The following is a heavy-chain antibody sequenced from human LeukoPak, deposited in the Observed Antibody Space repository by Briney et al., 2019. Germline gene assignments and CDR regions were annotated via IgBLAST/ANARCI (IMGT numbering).Heavy chain of an antibody. CDR2: ISSSGRSI. V-gene: IGHV3-21*05. CDR1: GFTFSSYS. Sequence: PGGPLRLSCAASGFTFSSYSMNWVRQAPGKGLEWVSYISSSGRSILYADSVKGRFTVSRDNAKNSLYLQMNSLRAEDTAVYYCAREIPSGSYAPDYWGQGTLVTVSS. J-gene: IGHJ4*02. CDR3: AREIPSGSYAPDY. D-gene: IGHD1-26*01.